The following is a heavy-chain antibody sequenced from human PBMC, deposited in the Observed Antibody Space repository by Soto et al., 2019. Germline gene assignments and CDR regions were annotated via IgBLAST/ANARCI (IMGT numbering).Heavy chain of an antibody. CDR1: GFTFSSYS. CDR3: AKVITAMVPRGYYYYGMDG. J-gene: IGHJ6*02. D-gene: IGHD5-18*01. V-gene: IGHV3-21*04. Sequence: GGSLRLSCAASGFTFSSYSMNWVRQAPGKGLEWVSSISSSSTYIYYADSVKGRFTISRDNSKNTLYLQMDSLRAEDTAVYYCAKVITAMVPRGYYYYGMDGWGQGTTVTVSS. CDR2: ISSSSTYI.